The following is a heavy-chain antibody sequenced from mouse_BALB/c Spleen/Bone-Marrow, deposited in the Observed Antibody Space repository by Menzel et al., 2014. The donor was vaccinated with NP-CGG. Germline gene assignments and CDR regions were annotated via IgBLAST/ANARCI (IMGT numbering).Heavy chain of an antibody. CDR1: GFTFTDYE. CDR3: AREKVGDFDY. V-gene: IGHV1-15*01. CDR2: IHPGSGGT. J-gene: IGHJ2*01. Sequence: VQLQQSGAELVRPGASVKLSCKALGFTFTDYEMHWVKQTPVHGLEWIGTIHPGSGGTAYNQKFKGKATLTADKSSSTAYMEISNLTSEDSSVYDCAREKVGDFDYWGQGTTLTVSS.